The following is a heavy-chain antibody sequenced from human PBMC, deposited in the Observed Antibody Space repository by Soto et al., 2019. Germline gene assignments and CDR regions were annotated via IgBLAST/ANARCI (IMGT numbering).Heavy chain of an antibody. D-gene: IGHD3-10*01. V-gene: IGHV1-69*13. CDR3: ARDGEIGELYY. CDR1: GGTFSCYA. J-gene: IGHJ4*02. CDR2: IIPIFGTA. Sequence: ASVKVSCKASGGTFSCYAMSWVRQAPGQGLEWMGGIIPIFGTANYAQKFQGRVTITADESASTAYMELSSLRSEDTAVYYCARDGEIGELYYWGQGTLVIVSS.